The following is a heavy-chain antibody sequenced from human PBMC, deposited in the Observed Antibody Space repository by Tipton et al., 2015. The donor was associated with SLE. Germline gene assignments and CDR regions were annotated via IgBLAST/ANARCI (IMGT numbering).Heavy chain of an antibody. V-gene: IGHV4-34*01. CDR1: GFTFSSYA. CDR3: ARDGPDYGSSSVGFDT. D-gene: IGHD3-22*01. Sequence: LRLSCAASGFTFSSYAMSWVRQAPGKGLEWIGEVSHDGGANYNPSLESRGTISLETSKNQFSLKLTSVTAADTAVYYCARDGPDYGSSSVGFDTWGQGTLVTVSS. J-gene: IGHJ5*02. CDR2: VSHDGGA.